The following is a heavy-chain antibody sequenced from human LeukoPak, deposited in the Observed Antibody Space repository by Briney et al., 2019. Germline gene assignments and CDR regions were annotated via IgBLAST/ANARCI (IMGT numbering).Heavy chain of an antibody. D-gene: IGHD2-21*02. V-gene: IGHV3-23*01. CDR1: GFTFSSYA. CDR3: AKPYCGGDCYQFAEYFQH. J-gene: IGHJ1*01. Sequence: GGSLRLSCAASGFTFSSYAMSWVRQAPGKGLEWVSAISGSGGSTYYADSVKGRFTISRDNSKNTLYLQMNSLRAEDTAVYYCAKPYCGGDCYQFAEYFQHWGQGTLVTVSS. CDR2: ISGSGGST.